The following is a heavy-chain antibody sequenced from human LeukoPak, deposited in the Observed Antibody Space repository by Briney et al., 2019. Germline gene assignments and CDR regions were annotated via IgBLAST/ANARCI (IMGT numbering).Heavy chain of an antibody. J-gene: IGHJ5*02. CDR3: ARWRQSSTWYWLDP. Sequence: PGGSLRLSCAASGFTLSSHWMGWIRQAPGKGLEWVANIRQDGGETYHVDSVKGRFTISRDNAKNSLYLQMNSLRVEETAMYYCARWRQSSTWYWLDPWGQGTLVTVSP. CDR2: IRQDGGET. CDR1: GFTLSSHW. V-gene: IGHV3-7*01. D-gene: IGHD6-13*01.